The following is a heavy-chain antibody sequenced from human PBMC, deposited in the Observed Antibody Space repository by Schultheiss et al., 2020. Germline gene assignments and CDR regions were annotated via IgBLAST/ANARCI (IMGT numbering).Heavy chain of an antibody. CDR3: AKSSSGPMDV. V-gene: IGHV4-4*07. CDR1: GGSISSYY. D-gene: IGHD3-22*01. J-gene: IGHJ6*02. CDR2: INSSGST. Sequence: AETLSLTCTVSGGSISSYYWSWIRQPAGKGLEWIGRINSSGSTNYNPSLKSRVTISVDPSKNHFSLKLSSVTAADTAVYYCAKSSSGPMDVWGQGTTVTVSS.